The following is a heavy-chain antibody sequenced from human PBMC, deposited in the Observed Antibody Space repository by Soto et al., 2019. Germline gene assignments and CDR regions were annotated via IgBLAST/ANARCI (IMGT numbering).Heavy chain of an antibody. CDR2: ISGSGGST. V-gene: IGHV3-23*01. CDR1: GFTFSSYA. Sequence: GGSLRLSCAASGFTFSSYAMSWVRQAPGKGLEWVSAISGSGGSTYYADSVKGRFTISRDNSKNTLYLQMNSLRAEDTAVYYCAKGAHGSGTIYYYYMDVWGKGTTVTVSS. CDR3: AKGAHGSGTIYYYYMDV. J-gene: IGHJ6*03. D-gene: IGHD3-10*01.